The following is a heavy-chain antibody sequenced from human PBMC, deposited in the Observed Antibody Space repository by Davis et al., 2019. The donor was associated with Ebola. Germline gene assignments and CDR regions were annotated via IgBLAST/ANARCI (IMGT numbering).Heavy chain of an antibody. CDR3: ARHQGTTYYDFWSGSQKYYYYYGMDV. J-gene: IGHJ6*02. CDR1: GYSFTSYW. CDR2: IYPGDSDT. D-gene: IGHD3-3*01. Sequence: GGSLRLPCKGSGYSFTSYWIGWVRQMPGKGLEWMGIIYPGDSDTRYSPSFQGQVTISADKSISTAYLQWSSLKASDTAMYYCARHQGTTYYDFWSGSQKYYYYYGMDVWGQGTTVTVSS. V-gene: IGHV5-51*01.